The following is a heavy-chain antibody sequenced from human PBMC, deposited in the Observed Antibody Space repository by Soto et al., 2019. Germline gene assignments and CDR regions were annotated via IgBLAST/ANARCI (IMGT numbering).Heavy chain of an antibody. CDR2: IYASGTT. CDR1: GASISGYY. D-gene: IGHD1-1*01. Sequence: SETLSLTCTVSGASISGYYWSWIRKSAGKGLEWIGRIYASGTTDYNPSLKSRVMMSVDTSKKQFSLRLRSVTAADTAVYYCVRDGTKTLRDWFDPWGQGISVTVSS. J-gene: IGHJ5*02. V-gene: IGHV4-4*07. CDR3: VRDGTKTLRDWFDP.